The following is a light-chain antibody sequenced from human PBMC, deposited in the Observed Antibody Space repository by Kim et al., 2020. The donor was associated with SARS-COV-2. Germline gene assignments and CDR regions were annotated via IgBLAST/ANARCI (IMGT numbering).Light chain of an antibody. V-gene: IGLV2-11*01. CDR2: DVT. Sequence: QSALTQPRSVSGSPGQSVTITCTGTTTEVDNFKYVFWYQHHPAKAPRLIIYDVTKRPSGVPDRFSGSKSGNTASLTISGLQSEAESHYYCCSYAGTYIMRFGGGTQLTVL. CDR1: TTEVDNFKY. CDR3: CSYAGTYIMR. J-gene: IGLJ2*01.